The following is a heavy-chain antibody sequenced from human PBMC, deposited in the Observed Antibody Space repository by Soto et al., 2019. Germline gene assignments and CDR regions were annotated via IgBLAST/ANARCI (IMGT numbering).Heavy chain of an antibody. J-gene: IGHJ4*02. CDR3: TRETVAGITGLDY. CDR1: GFNVGAFA. Sequence: EVQLLESGRDLVQPGGSLRLSCAASGFNVGAFAVNWVRQAPGKGLEWVSGISVSDAFIYYADSVRRRFSISRDASENILYLQMNSLRVDDTALYYCTRETVAGITGLDYWGPGTLVTVSS. D-gene: IGHD1-20*01. CDR2: ISVSDAFI. V-gene: IGHV3-23*01.